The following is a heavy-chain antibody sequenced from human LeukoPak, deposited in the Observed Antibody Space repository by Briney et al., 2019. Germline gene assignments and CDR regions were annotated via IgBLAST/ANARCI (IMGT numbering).Heavy chain of an antibody. CDR3: ARAMSIAARLQTIFDY. CDR1: GGSISSYY. D-gene: IGHD6-6*01. Sequence: PSETLSLTCTVSGGSISSYYWSWIRQPPGKGLEWIGYIYYSGSTNYNPSLKSRVTISVDTSKNQFSLNLTSVTAAGTAVYYCARAMSIAARLQTIFDYWGQGTLVTVSS. CDR2: IYYSGST. V-gene: IGHV4-59*08. J-gene: IGHJ4*02.